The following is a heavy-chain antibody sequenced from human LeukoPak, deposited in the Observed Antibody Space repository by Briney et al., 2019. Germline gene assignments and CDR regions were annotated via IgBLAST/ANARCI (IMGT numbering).Heavy chain of an antibody. J-gene: IGHJ6*02. CDR1: GGSISSYY. CDR3: ARAGDYESYYYGMDV. D-gene: IGHD4-17*01. V-gene: IGHV4-59*12. Sequence: NPSETLSLTCTVSGGSISSYYWSWVRHPPGKGLEWIGYISDTGTTNYIPSLKSRVTISVDTSKNQFSLKLSSVTAADTAVYYCARAGDYESYYYGMDVWGQGTTVTVSS. CDR2: ISDTGTT.